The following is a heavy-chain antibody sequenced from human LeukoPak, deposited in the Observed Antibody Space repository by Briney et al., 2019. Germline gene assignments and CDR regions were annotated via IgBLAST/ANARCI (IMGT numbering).Heavy chain of an antibody. J-gene: IGHJ6*02. CDR1: GFTFSSYW. Sequence: GGSLRLSCAPSGFTFSSYWMSWVRQAPGKGLEWVSYISSSGSTIYYADSVKGRFTISRDNAKNSLYLQMNSLRAEDTAVYYCARESSIAAVYGVMDVWGQGTTVTVSS. CDR3: ARESSIAAVYGVMDV. V-gene: IGHV3-48*04. D-gene: IGHD6-6*01. CDR2: ISSSGSTI.